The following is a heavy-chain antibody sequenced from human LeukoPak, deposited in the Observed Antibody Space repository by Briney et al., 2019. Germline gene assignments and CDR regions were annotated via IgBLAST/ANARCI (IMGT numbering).Heavy chain of an antibody. CDR1: GGSVNSGSYY. D-gene: IGHD2-21*02. Sequence: SETLSLTCAVSGGSVNSGSYYWSWIRQHPGKGLEWIWYIYYTGITNYNPSLKSRVTISVDTSKNQFSLNLNSVTAADTAVYYCATSQCGSDCYLAGDYWGQGTLVTVSS. CDR2: IYYTGIT. V-gene: IGHV4-61*01. J-gene: IGHJ4*02. CDR3: ATSQCGSDCYLAGDY.